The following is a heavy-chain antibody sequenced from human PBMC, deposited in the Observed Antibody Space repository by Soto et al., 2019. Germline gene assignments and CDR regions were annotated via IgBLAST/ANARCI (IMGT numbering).Heavy chain of an antibody. J-gene: IGHJ5*02. CDR2: IRSKANSYAT. Sequence: GGSLRLSCAASGFTFIDSAIHWVRQAPGKGLEWVGRIRSKANSYATAYAASVKGRFTISRDDSKNTAYLQMNSLKTEDTAVYYCTSPILGYCISTSCPGGWFDPWGQGTLVTVSS. CDR3: TSPILGYCISTSCPGGWFDP. V-gene: IGHV3-73*01. D-gene: IGHD2-2*01. CDR1: GFTFIDSA.